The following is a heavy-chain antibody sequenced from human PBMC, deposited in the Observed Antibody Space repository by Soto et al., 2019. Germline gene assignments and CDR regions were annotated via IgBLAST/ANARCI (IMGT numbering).Heavy chain of an antibody. CDR2: ISAYNGNT. D-gene: IGHD2-2*01. CDR1: GYTFTSYG. Sequence: ASVKVSCKASGYTFTSYGISWVRQAPGQGLEWMGWISAYNGNTNYAQKLQGRVTMTTDTSTSTAYMELRSLRSDDTAVYYCARDKPAAIREVSHDYGMDVWGQGTTVTVSS. V-gene: IGHV1-18*04. J-gene: IGHJ6*02. CDR3: ARDKPAAIREVSHDYGMDV.